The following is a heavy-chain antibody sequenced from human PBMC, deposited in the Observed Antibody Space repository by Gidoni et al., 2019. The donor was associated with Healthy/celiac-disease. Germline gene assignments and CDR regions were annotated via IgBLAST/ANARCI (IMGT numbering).Heavy chain of an antibody. CDR3: ARRSIDELWYFDY. V-gene: IGHV4-39*01. Sequence: QLQLQESGPGLVKPSETLSLTCTVSGGSISSSSYYWGWIRQPPGKGLEWIGSIYYSGSTYYNPSLKSRVTISVDTSKNQFSLKLSSVTAADTAVYYCARRSIDELWYFDYWGQGTLVTVSS. CDR1: GGSISSSSYY. CDR2: IYYSGST. J-gene: IGHJ4*02. D-gene: IGHD3-16*01.